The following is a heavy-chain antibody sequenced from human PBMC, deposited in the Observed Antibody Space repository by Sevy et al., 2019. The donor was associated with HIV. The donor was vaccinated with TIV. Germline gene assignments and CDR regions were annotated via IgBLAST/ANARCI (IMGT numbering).Heavy chain of an antibody. D-gene: IGHD7-27*01. J-gene: IGHJ4*02. Sequence: SETLSLTCVVSGSSISSGYWWDWFRRPPGKGLEWIGAIHYSGNTQYTPSLKSRVTVSADTSKNQFSLRLTSMTAADTAVYYEPSHDWGREDYWGQGTLVTVSS. CDR2: IHYSGNT. CDR1: GSSISSGYW. CDR3: PSHDWGREDY. V-gene: IGHV4-38-2*01.